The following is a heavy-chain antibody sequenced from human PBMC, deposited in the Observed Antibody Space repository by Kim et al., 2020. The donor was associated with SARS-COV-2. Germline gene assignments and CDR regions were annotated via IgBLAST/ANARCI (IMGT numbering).Heavy chain of an antibody. V-gene: IGHV3-21*01. J-gene: IGHJ4*02. Sequence: ADSVKGRFTISRENAKNSLYLQMNSLRAEDTAVYYCAGYYPSSGWYPAGLRGQGTLVTVSS. CDR3: AGYYPSSGWYPAGL. D-gene: IGHD6-19*01.